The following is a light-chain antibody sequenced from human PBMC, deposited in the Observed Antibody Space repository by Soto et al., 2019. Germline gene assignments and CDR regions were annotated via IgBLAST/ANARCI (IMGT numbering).Light chain of an antibody. V-gene: IGLV2-8*01. J-gene: IGLJ1*01. CDR1: SSDFGAYDY. Sequence: QSALTQPPSASGSPGQSVTISCPGTSSDFGAYDYVSWYQLHPGKAPKLILSEVTKRPSGVPDRFSGSKSGNTASLTVSGLQPEDEADYYCKSYAGNDNPYVFGTGTKVTVL. CDR2: EVT. CDR3: KSYAGNDNPYV.